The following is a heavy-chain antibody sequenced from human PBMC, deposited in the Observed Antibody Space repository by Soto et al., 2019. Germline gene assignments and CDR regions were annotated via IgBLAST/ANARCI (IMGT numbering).Heavy chain of an antibody. CDR1: GFTFSRYG. J-gene: IGHJ6*02. Sequence: QVPLVESGGGVVQPGRSLRLSCVASGFTFSRYGMHWVRQAPGKGLEWVAVIWDDGSEKYDADSVKGRFSISRDNSKNTLNLQMNSLRAEDTAVYYCAREKWGVEATTRYYGMDVWGQGTTVTVSS. CDR2: IWDDGSEK. V-gene: IGHV3-33*01. CDR3: AREKWGVEATTRYYGMDV. D-gene: IGHD1-26*01.